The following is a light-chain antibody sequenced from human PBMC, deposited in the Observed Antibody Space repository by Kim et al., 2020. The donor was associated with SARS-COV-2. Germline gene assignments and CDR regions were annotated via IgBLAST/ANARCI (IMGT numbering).Light chain of an antibody. CDR1: SRDVGDYSF. J-gene: IGLJ3*02. CDR3: CSYAGRYTWV. V-gene: IGLV2-11*03. CDR2: HDP. Sequence: HSLTLSSTGPSRDVGDYSFASSSHQRPGKAPEVLIYHDPLRPPGVPDPFSGSKSGSAASLTLSGLQAADEGDYSCCSYAGRYTWVFGGGTHLTVL.